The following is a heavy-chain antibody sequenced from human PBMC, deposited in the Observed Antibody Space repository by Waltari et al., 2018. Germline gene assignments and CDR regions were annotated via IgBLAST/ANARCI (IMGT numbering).Heavy chain of an antibody. V-gene: IGHV3-48*01. Sequence: EERLVQSGGGLVQPGGSLRLSCEAYGFSLTNYTMHRVRQAPGKGLEWVAYISETSRTTFYADSVRGRFIISRNNAKNSLSLQMVSLRGEDTAVYYCAVARGNYDVLTGFPVDSWGQGTLVTVSS. CDR3: AVARGNYDVLTGFPVDS. CDR2: ISETSRTT. J-gene: IGHJ5*01. CDR1: GFSLTNYT. D-gene: IGHD3-9*01.